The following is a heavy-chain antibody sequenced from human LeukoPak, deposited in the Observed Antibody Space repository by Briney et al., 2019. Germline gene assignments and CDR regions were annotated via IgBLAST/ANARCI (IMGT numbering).Heavy chain of an antibody. D-gene: IGHD2/OR15-2a*01. CDR2: IYYSGST. V-gene: IGHV4-59*01. Sequence: SETLSLTCTVSGGSISSYYWSWIRQPPGQGLEWIGYIYYSGSTNYNPSLKSRVTISVDTSKNQFPLKLSSVTAADTAVYYCAREDTLSHHSVFYSWGQGTLVTVSS. CDR1: GGSISSYY. CDR3: AREDTLSHHSVFYS. J-gene: IGHJ4*02.